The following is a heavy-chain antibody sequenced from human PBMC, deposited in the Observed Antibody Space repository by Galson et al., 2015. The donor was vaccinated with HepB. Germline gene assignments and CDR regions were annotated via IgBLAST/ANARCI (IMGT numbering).Heavy chain of an antibody. V-gene: IGHV1-8*01. CDR3: ARGGQQQPHWYFDL. Sequence: SVKVSCKASGYTFTSYDINWVRQATGQGLEWMGWMNPNSGNTGYAQKFQGRVTMTRNTTISTAYMELSSLRSEDTAVYYCARGGQQQPHWYFDLWGRGTLVTVSS. CDR2: MNPNSGNT. D-gene: IGHD6-13*01. J-gene: IGHJ2*01. CDR1: GYTFTSYD.